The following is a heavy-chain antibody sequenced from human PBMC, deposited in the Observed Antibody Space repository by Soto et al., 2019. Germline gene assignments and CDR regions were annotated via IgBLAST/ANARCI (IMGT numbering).Heavy chain of an antibody. Sequence: PGGSLRLSCAASGFTFSSYAMSWVRQAPGKGLEWVSAISGSGGSTYYADSVRGRFIISRDNSKNRLYLQMNSLRADDTAVYYCASDLVGASDSYGLDVWGQGTRVTVSS. CDR2: ISGSGGST. J-gene: IGHJ6*02. D-gene: IGHD1-26*01. CDR3: ASDLVGASDSYGLDV. V-gene: IGHV3-23*01. CDR1: GFTFSSYA.